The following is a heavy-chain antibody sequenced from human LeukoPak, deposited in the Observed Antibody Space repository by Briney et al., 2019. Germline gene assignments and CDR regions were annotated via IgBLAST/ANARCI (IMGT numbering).Heavy chain of an antibody. V-gene: IGHV3-74*03. CDR2: INSDGSST. CDR3: ARDGSNSLSAYPNWFDP. D-gene: IGHD4-23*01. J-gene: IGHJ5*02. Sequence: GGSLRLSCAASGLTFSSYWMHWVRQAPGKGLVWVSRINSDGSSTTYADSVKGRFTISRDNAKNSLYLQMNSLRAEDTAVYYCARDGSNSLSAYPNWFDPWGQGTLVTVSS. CDR1: GLTFSSYW.